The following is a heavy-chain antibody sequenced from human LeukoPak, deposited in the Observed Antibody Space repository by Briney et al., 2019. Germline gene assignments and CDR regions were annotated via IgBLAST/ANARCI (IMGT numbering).Heavy chain of an antibody. CDR3: ASSPSSLRLWNLLS. Sequence: SETLSLTCTVSGGSIGSGDYYWSWIRQPPGKGLEWIGCIYHSGSTYYNPSLKSRVTISVDRSKNQFSLKLSSVTAADTAVYYCASSPSSLRLWNLLSWGQGTMVTVSS. V-gene: IGHV4-30-2*01. D-gene: IGHD5/OR15-5a*01. J-gene: IGHJ3*01. CDR2: IYHSGST. CDR1: GGSIGSGDYY.